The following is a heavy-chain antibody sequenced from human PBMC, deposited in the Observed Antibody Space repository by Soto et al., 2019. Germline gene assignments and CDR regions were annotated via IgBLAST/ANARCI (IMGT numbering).Heavy chain of an antibody. V-gene: IGHV1-69*06. CDR2: IIPIFGTV. D-gene: IGHD3-22*01. Sequence: QVQLVQSGAEVKKPGSSVKVSCQASGGTFSSSAISWVRQAPVQGLEWMGGIIPIFGTVNYAQKFQGRVTLTADKANSTAYSELSSLRSEDAAVYYCATDASYCDSSALVGGNYWGQGTLVTVSS. CDR3: ATDASYCDSSALVGGNY. J-gene: IGHJ4*02. CDR1: GGTFSSSA.